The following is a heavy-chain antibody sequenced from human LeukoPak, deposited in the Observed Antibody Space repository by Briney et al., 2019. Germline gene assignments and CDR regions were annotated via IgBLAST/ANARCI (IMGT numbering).Heavy chain of an antibody. CDR2: IRYDGSNK. V-gene: IGHV3-30*02. J-gene: IGHJ6*03. CDR3: ARGPRITLIRGGQWYYYMDV. CDR1: GFTFSSYG. D-gene: IGHD3-10*01. Sequence: GGSLRLSCAASGFTFSSYGMHWVRQAPGKGLEWVAFIRYDGSNKYYADSVKGRFTISGDSSKNTLYLQMNSLRPEDTAVYYCARGPRITLIRGGQWYYYMDVWGKGTTVTISS.